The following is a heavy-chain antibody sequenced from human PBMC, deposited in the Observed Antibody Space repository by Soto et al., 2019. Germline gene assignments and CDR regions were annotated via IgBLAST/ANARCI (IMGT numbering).Heavy chain of an antibody. CDR3: ARITHISSWFFVD. V-gene: IGHV3-7*05. J-gene: IGHJ4*02. D-gene: IGHD6-13*01. CDR1: GFTFSNYW. CDR2: IKQDGTEE. Sequence: GGSLRLSCAASGFTFSNYWMSWVRQAPGKGLEWVANIKQDGTEEYYVDSVKGRFTISRDNAKNSLFVQMNSLRDEDTAVYYCARITHISSWFFVDWGQGTLVTVSS.